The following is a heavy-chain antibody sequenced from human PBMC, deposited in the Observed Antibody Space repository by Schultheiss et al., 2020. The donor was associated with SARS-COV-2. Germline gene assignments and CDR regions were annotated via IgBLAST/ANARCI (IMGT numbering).Heavy chain of an antibody. CDR1: GFTFSSYA. CDR3: ARAYATYWYIDF. Sequence: GGSLRLSCAASGFTFSSYAMSWVRQAPGKGLEWVSRISIDGSSRDYADSVKGRFTISRDNAKNTLYLQMNSLIAEDTAVYSCARAYATYWYIDFWGRGTLVTVSS. J-gene: IGHJ2*01. D-gene: IGHD4-17*01. CDR2: ISIDGSSR. V-gene: IGHV3-23*01.